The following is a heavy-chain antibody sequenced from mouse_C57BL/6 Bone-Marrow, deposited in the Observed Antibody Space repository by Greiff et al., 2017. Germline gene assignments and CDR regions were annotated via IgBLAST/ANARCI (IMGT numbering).Heavy chain of an antibody. Sequence: QVQLQQSGAELMKPGASVKLSCKATGYTFTGYWIEWVKQRPGHGLEWIGEILPGSGSTNYNEKFKGKATFTADSSTNTAYMQLSRLTTEGSTICYCARDWDQRGPAWFAYWSQGTLVTVSA. CDR2: ILPGSGST. D-gene: IGHD4-1*01. CDR3: ARDWDQRGPAWFAY. CDR1: GYTFTGYW. J-gene: IGHJ3*01. V-gene: IGHV1-9*01.